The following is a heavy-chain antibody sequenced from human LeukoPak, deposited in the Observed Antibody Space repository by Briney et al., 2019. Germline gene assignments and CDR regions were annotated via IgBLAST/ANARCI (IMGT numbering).Heavy chain of an antibody. J-gene: IGHJ2*01. Sequence: SETLSLTCTVSGGSISTYYWSWIRQPPAKGLEWIGYIYHSGSTNYNPSLKSRVTISVDTSQNQFYLKLSSVTAADTAVYYCARRRIAAASAGNFDLWGRGTLVTVSS. CDR2: IYHSGST. D-gene: IGHD6-13*01. CDR1: GGSISTYY. V-gene: IGHV4-59*01. CDR3: ARRRIAAASAGNFDL.